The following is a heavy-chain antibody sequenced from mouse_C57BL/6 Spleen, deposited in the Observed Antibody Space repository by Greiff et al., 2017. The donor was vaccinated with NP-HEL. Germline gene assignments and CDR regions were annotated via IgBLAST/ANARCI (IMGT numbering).Heavy chain of an antibody. J-gene: IGHJ2*01. Sequence: QVQLQQSGAELVRPGTSVKVSCKASGYAFTNYLIEWVKQRPGQGLEWIGVINPGSGGTNYNEKFKGKATLTADQSSGTAYMQLSSLTSEDSAVYFCARSRDYGRPFDYWGQGTTLTVSS. V-gene: IGHV1-54*01. D-gene: IGHD1-1*01. CDR1: GYAFTNYL. CDR2: INPGSGGT. CDR3: ARSRDYGRPFDY.